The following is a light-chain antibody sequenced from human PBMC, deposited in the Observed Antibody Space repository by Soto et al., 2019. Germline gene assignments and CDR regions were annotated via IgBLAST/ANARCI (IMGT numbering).Light chain of an antibody. V-gene: IGKV1-5*01. J-gene: IGKJ1*01. CDR2: DAS. CDR1: QPISTW. CDR3: QQYNIYPWT. Sequence: IQVSQSPPTLSASVADRGITTFRASQPISTWMAWYQQRPGKAPKYLIYDASTLDSGAPSRFSGSGSGTEFTLSISSLQPDDFATYYCQQYNIYPWTFGQGTKVDI.